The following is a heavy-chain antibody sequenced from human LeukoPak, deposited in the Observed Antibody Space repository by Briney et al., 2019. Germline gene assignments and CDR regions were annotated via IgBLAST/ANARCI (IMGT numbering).Heavy chain of an antibody. V-gene: IGHV4-59*01. D-gene: IGHD6-6*01. CDR3: ATTKAAARGAFDI. CDR2: IYYSGST. Sequence: SETLSPTCTVSGGSISSYYWSWIRQPPGKGLEWIGYIYYSGSTNYNPSLKSRVTISVDTSKNQFSLKLSSVTAADTAVYYCATTKAAARGAFDIWGQGTMVTVSS. J-gene: IGHJ3*02. CDR1: GGSISSYY.